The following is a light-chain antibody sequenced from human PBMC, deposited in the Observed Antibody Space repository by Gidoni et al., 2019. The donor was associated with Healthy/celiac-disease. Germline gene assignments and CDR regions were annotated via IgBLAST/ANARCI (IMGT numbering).Light chain of an antibody. Sequence: DIQMTQSPSSLSASVGERVTITCRASQSISSYVNWYQQKPGKAPKLLIYAASRLQSGVPSRFSGSGSGTDFTLTISSLQPEDFATYYCQQSYSTPITFGQGTRLEIK. CDR1: QSISSY. CDR3: QQSYSTPIT. J-gene: IGKJ5*01. V-gene: IGKV1-39*01. CDR2: AAS.